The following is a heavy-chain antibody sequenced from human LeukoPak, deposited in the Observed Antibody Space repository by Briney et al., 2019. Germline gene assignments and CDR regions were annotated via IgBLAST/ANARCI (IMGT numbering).Heavy chain of an antibody. J-gene: IGHJ6*02. V-gene: IGHV1-69*05. CDR3: AKDGSGPYHYYAMDV. D-gene: IGHD3-10*01. CDR1: GGTFSSYA. Sequence: GASVKVSCKASGGTFSSYAISWVRQAPGQGLEWMGGIIPIFGTANYAQKFQGRVTITTDESTSTAYMELSSLRSEDTAVYYCAKDGSGPYHYYAMDVWGQGTTVTVSS. CDR2: IIPIFGTA.